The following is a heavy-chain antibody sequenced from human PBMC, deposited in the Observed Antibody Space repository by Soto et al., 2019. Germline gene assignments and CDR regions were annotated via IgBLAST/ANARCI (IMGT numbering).Heavy chain of an antibody. CDR2: ISYDGSNQ. CDR1: GFTFSDFA. CDR3: AKDQASGQGSFDS. J-gene: IGHJ4*02. Sequence: GGSLRLSCRGSGFTFSDFAMNWVRQAPDKGLEWVALISYDGSNQYYADSVKGRFTISRDNSKNTLFLQMNSLRADDTAVYYCAKDQASGQGSFDSWGQGXLVTVYS. V-gene: IGHV3-30*18.